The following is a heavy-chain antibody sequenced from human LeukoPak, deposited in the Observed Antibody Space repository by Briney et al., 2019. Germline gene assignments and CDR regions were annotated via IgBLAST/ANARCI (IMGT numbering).Heavy chain of an antibody. CDR3: ARGRVVVVPAAATGYYFDY. J-gene: IGHJ4*02. CDR2: INHSGST. V-gene: IGHV4-34*01. Sequence: SETLSLTCTVSGGSISSYCWSWIRQPPGKGLEWIGEINHSGSTNYNPSLKSRVTISVDTSKNQFSLKLSSVTAADTAVYYCARGRVVVVPAAATGYYFDYWGQGTLVTASS. D-gene: IGHD2-2*01. CDR1: GGSISSYC.